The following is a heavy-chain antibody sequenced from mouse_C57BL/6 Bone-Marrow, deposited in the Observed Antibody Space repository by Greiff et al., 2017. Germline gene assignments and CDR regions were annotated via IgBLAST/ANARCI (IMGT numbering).Heavy chain of an antibody. Sequence: EVQLVESGGDLVKPGGSLKLSCAASGFTFSSYGMSWVRQTPDKRLAWVATISSGGSYTYYPDSVKGRFTISRDNAKNTLYLQMSSLKSEDTAMYYCARRGGLYYAMDYWGQGTSVTVSS. CDR3: ARRGGLYYAMDY. CDR2: ISSGGSYT. CDR1: GFTFSSYG. V-gene: IGHV5-6*01. J-gene: IGHJ4*01.